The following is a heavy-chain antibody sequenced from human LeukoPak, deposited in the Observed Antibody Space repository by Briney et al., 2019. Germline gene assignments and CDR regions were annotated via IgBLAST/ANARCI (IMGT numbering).Heavy chain of an antibody. CDR2: INTYNGNT. V-gene: IGHV1-18*01. D-gene: IGHD2-21*02. CDR1: GYTFTSYG. Sequence: ASVPVSFKANGYTFTSYGISWVRQAPGQGLEWMGWINTYNGNTISAQKLQGRVTMTTDTSTSTAYMELRSLRSDDTAMYYCARTAELDYWGQGTLVTVSS. J-gene: IGHJ4*02. CDR3: ARTAELDY.